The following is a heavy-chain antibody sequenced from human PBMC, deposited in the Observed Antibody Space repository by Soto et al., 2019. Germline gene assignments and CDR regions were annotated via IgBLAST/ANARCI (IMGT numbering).Heavy chain of an antibody. D-gene: IGHD4-17*01. CDR1: GGSISSGGDY. CDR2: IYYSGST. Sequence: PSETLSLTCTVSGGSISSGGDYLSWIRRQPGKDLEWIGYIYYSGSTYYNPSLKSRVTISVDTSKNQFSLKLSSVTAADTAVYYCARCPPPTGPLNWFDPWGQGTLVTVSS. V-gene: IGHV4-31*02. J-gene: IGHJ5*02. CDR3: ARCPPPTGPLNWFDP.